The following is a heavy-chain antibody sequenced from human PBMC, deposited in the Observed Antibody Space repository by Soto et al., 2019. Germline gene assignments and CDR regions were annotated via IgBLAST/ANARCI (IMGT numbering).Heavy chain of an antibody. CDR3: ARAGVAYGYYYYYMDV. CDR1: GVSISSGGYY. CDR2: IYYSGST. J-gene: IGHJ6*03. V-gene: IGHV4-31*03. Sequence: QVQLQESAPGLVKPSQTLSLTCTVSGVSISSGGYYWSWIRQHPGKGLEWIGYIYYSGSTSYNPSIRSGLTISVYTTRNQYSLKLSSVTAAATAVYYCARAGVAYGYYYYYMDVWGKGTTVTVSS. D-gene: IGHD5-12*01.